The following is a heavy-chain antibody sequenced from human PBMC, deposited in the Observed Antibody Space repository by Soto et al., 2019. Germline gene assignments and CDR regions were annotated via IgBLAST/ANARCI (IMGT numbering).Heavy chain of an antibody. V-gene: IGHV1-18*01. J-gene: IGHJ5*02. Sequence: QVQLVQSGAEVKKPGASVKVSCKASGYTFTSYGXXXXXXXXXXXXEWMGWLSAYNGNTNYAQKLQGRVTMTTDTXXXXXXXXXXXXXXXXMXVYYXXRXXXXSXIWFDPWGQGTLVTVSS. CDR2: LSAYNGNT. CDR1: GYTFTSYG. CDR3: XRXXXXSXIWFDP. D-gene: IGHD3-10*01.